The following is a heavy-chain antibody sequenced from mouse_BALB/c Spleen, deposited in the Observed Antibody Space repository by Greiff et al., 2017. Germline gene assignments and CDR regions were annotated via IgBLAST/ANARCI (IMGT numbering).Heavy chain of an antibody. J-gene: IGHJ3*01. CDR1: GYTFTSYW. Sequence: QVQLKQPGAELVRPGASVKLSCKASGYTFTSYWINWVKQRPGQGLEWIGNIYPSDSYTNYNQKFKDKATLTVDKSSSTAYMQLSSPTSEDSAVYYCTRGGDGYLFAYWGQGTLVTVSA. CDR3: TRGGDGYLFAY. D-gene: IGHD2-3*01. CDR2: IYPSDSYT. V-gene: IGHV1-69*02.